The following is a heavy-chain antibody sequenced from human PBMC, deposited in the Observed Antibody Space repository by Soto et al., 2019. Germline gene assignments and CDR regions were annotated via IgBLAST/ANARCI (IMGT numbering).Heavy chain of an antibody. CDR1: GGSISSGGSY. CDR2: IYYSGGT. CDR3: ATRSSPYAEYFQH. Sequence: QVQLQESGPGLVKPSQTLSLTCTVSGGSISSGGSYWTWIRQPPGMGLEGVGYIYYSGGTYYNPSLKSRLTITVDTSKDQFSLMLSSLTAADTAVYYCATRSSPYAEYFQHWGQGTLVTVSS. V-gene: IGHV4-31*03. J-gene: IGHJ1*01. D-gene: IGHD1-26*01.